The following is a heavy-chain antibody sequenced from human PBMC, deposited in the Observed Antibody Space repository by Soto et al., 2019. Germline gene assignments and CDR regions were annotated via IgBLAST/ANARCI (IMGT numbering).Heavy chain of an antibody. V-gene: IGHV1-69*02. Sequence: ASVKVSCKASGGTFSSYTISWVRQAPGQGLEWMGRIIPILGIANYAQKFQGRVTITADKSTSTAYMELSSLRSEDTAVYYCARGSGPNCSGGSCNAFDIWGQGTMVTVSS. J-gene: IGHJ3*02. D-gene: IGHD2-15*01. CDR3: ARGSGPNCSGGSCNAFDI. CDR2: IIPILGIA. CDR1: GGTFSSYT.